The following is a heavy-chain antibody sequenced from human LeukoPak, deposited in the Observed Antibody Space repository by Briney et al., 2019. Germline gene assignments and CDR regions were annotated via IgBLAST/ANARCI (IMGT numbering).Heavy chain of an antibody. CDR2: VYSSGST. J-gene: IGHJ5*02. CDR3: AREARYCSSTSCKRGFDP. V-gene: IGHV4-59*12. CDR1: GGSISSYY. Sequence: PSETLSLTCTVSGGSISSYYWSWIRQPPGKGLEWIGYVYSSGSTNYNPSLKSRVTMSVDTSKNQFSLKLSSVTAADTAVYYCAREARYCSSTSCKRGFDPWGQGTLVTVSS. D-gene: IGHD2-2*01.